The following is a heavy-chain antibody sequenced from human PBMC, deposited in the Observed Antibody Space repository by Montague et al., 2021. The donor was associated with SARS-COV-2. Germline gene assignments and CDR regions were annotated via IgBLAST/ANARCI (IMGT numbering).Heavy chain of an antibody. Sequence: TLSLTCTVSGGSINSGGYYWSWIRQHPGKGLEWIGYIYYSGSTYYXXXPESRLTISVDTSKNQFSLKLSSVTAADTAVYYCARVHFVSSGWYPDAFDIWGQGTMVTVSS. CDR2: IYYSGST. D-gene: IGHD6-19*01. V-gene: IGHV4-31*03. CDR3: ARVHFVSSGWYPDAFDI. J-gene: IGHJ3*02. CDR1: GGSINSGGYY.